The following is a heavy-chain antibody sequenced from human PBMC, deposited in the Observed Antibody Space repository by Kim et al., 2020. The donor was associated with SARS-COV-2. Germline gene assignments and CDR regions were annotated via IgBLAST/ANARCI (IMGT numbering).Heavy chain of an antibody. D-gene: IGHD5-12*01. CDR3: VATLSTGHDFDI. Sequence: ASVKVSCKVSGYSLDELPIHWVRQSPGKGLEWMGGFDPEDGETDYAQKVQGRVSMTEDTSTDTAHMELRTLRSDDAAVYYCVATLSTGHDFDIWGQGTMITVS. CDR2: FDPEDGET. CDR1: GYSLDELP. V-gene: IGHV1-24*01. J-gene: IGHJ3*02.